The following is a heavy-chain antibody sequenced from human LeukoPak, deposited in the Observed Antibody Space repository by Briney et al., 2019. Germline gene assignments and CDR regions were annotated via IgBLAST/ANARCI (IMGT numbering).Heavy chain of an antibody. J-gene: IGHJ4*02. CDR2: INSDESIT. V-gene: IGHV3-74*01. D-gene: IGHD3-10*01. Sequence: HPGGSLRLSCAASGFTVSSYWMNWVRQPPGKGLVWVSHINSDESITNYADSVKGRFTISRDNAKNTLYLQMNSLRDDDTAVYYCARGGQSGLGYWGQGTLVTVSS. CDR1: GFTVSSYW. CDR3: ARGGQSGLGY.